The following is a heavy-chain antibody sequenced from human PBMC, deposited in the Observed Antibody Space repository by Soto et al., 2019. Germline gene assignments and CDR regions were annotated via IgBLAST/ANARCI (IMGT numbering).Heavy chain of an antibody. D-gene: IGHD2-15*01. J-gene: IGHJ4*02. Sequence: EVQLLESGGGLVQPGGSLRLSSAASGFTFFPYAMSWARQAPGKGRDGVSIITDRGDSTYYADSVKGRFTISRDNSKNTLYLQMKSLRAEDTAVYYCAKDTPVVNFIFDSWGQGTLVTVSS. V-gene: IGHV3-23*01. CDR1: GFTFFPYA. CDR3: AKDTPVVNFIFDS. CDR2: ITDRGDST.